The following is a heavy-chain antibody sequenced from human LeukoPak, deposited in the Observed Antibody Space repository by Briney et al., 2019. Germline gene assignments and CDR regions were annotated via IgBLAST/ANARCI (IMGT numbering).Heavy chain of an antibody. CDR3: AKDPGLNWFDT. V-gene: IGHV3-23*01. CDR2: ISGSGGST. Sequence: GGSLRLSCAASGFTFSSYDMSWVRQAPGRGLGWVSAISGSGGSTYYADSVKGPFTISRDNSKNTLYLQMNSLRAEDTSVYYCAKDPGLNWFDTWGEGTLVTVSS. J-gene: IGHJ5*02. CDR1: GFTFSSYD.